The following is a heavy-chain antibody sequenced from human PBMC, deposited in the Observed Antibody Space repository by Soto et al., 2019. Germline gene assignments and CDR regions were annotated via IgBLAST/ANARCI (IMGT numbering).Heavy chain of an antibody. Sequence: PGGSLRLSCAASGFTFSGSAMTWVRQVPGKGLEWVSAISGSGASTYYADSVKGRFTISRDNSKNTLYLQMNSPRAEDTAVYYCARRYRITVTTGLYYYYMDLWGKGSSVTGSS. V-gene: IGHV3-23*01. CDR2: ISGSGAST. CDR3: ARRYRITVTTGLYYYYMDL. J-gene: IGHJ6*03. D-gene: IGHD4-17*01. CDR1: GFTFSGSA.